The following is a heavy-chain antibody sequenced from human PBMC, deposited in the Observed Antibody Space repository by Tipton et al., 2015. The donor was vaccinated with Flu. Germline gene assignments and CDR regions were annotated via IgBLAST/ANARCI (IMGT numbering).Heavy chain of an antibody. V-gene: IGHV4-4*07. CDR2: VRSSGST. Sequence: LRLSCTVSGGSISSFFWTWIRQPAGKGLEWIGRVRSSGSTNYNPSLKSRVTMSVDTSKNQFSLSLSSVTAADTALYYCAKNERGAFDFWGQGTMVTVSS. CDR1: GGSISSFF. J-gene: IGHJ3*01. D-gene: IGHD1-1*01. CDR3: AKNERGAFDF.